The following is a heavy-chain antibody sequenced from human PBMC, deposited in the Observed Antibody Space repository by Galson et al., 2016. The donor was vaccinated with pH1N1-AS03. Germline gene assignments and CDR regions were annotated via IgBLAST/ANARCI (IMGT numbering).Heavy chain of an antibody. CDR3: ARDASHSGSAWYYFDD. D-gene: IGHD6-19*01. J-gene: IGHJ4*02. Sequence: SLRLSCAASGFTFTNFAMTWVRQAPGKGLEWVSTISTSGDFTFYADSVKGRITMPRDNAKNSLFLQMNSLRAEDTAVYYCARDASHSGSAWYYFDDWGQGILVTVSS. CDR2: ISTSGDFT. CDR1: GFTFTNFA. V-gene: IGHV3-21*04.